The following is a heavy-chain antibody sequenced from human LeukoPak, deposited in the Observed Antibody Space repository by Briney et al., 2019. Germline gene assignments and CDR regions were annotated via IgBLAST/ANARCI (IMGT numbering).Heavy chain of an antibody. CDR3: AKDGNYYEPTLPYYFDY. V-gene: IGHV4-34*01. J-gene: IGHJ4*02. CDR1: GGSFSGYY. CDR2: INHSGST. Sequence: SETLSLTCAVYGGSFSGYYWSWIRQPPGKGLEWIGEINHSGSTNYNPSLKSRVTMSVDTSKNQFSLKLSSVTAADTAVYYCAKDGNYYEPTLPYYFDYWGQGTLVTVSS. D-gene: IGHD3-22*01.